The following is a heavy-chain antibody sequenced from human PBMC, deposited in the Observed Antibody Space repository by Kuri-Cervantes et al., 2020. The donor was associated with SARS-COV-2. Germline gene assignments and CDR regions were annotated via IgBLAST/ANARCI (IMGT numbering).Heavy chain of an antibody. Sequence: SVEVSCKACGGTFSSYAISWVRQAPGQGLEWMGGIIPIFGTANYAQKFQGRVTITADKSTSTAYMELSSLRSEDTAVYYCARGDYYDSSGYLLPEFDYWGQGTLVTVSS. CDR1: GGTFSSYA. D-gene: IGHD3-22*01. V-gene: IGHV1-69*06. CDR3: ARGDYYDSSGYLLPEFDY. CDR2: IIPIFGTA. J-gene: IGHJ4*02.